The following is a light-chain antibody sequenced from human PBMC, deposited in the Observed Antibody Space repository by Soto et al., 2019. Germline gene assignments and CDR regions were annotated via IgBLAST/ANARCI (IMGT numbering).Light chain of an antibody. V-gene: IGKV3-20*01. CDR1: QSVSGNY. CDR3: QQYGGSPRT. CDR2: GAS. J-gene: IGKJ1*01. Sequence: EIVLTQSPGTLSLSPGERATLSCRASQSVSGNYLVWYQQKRGQAPRLLIYGASNRATGIPDTFSGSGSGTDFTLTISRLEPEGFAVYYCQQYGGSPRTFGQGTKVEIK.